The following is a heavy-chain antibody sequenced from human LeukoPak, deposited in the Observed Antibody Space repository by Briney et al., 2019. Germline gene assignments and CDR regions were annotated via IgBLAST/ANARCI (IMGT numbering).Heavy chain of an antibody. CDR3: ARDEVDTAMVIDY. CDR2: INPNSGGT. V-gene: IGHV1-2*02. CDR1: GYTFTGYY. D-gene: IGHD5-18*01. Sequence: GASVKVSCKASGYTFTGYYMHWVRQAPGQGLEWMGWINPNSGGTNYAQKFQGRVTITRDTSISTAYMELSRLRSDDTAVYYCARDEVDTAMVIDYWGQGTLVTVSS. J-gene: IGHJ4*02.